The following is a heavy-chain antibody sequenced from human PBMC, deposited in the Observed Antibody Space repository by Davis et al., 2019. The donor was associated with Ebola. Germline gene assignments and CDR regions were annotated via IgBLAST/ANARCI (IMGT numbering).Heavy chain of an antibody. V-gene: IGHV4-59*11. J-gene: IGHJ5*02. D-gene: IGHD3-3*01. CDR1: GGSISNHY. CDR2: VYYSGYT. Sequence: GSLRLSCTVSGGSISNHYWSWIRQPPGKAPEWIGYVYYSGYTDYNPSLRGRVTISVDTSKNQFSLKLSSVTAADTAVYYCARVGYDFWSGYLSNNWFDPWGQGTLVTVSS. CDR3: ARVGYDFWSGYLSNNWFDP.